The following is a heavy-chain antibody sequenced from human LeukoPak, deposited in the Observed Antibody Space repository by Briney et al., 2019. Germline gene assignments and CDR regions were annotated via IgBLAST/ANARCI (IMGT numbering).Heavy chain of an antibody. J-gene: IGHJ2*01. CDR2: IYYSGST. V-gene: IGHV4-39*01. CDR3: ARNYGSGSYSLWYFDL. CDR1: GGSISSSSYS. D-gene: IGHD3-10*01. Sequence: SETLSLTCTVSGGSISSSSYSWGWIRQPPGKGLEWIGSIYYSGSTYYNPSLKGRVTISVDTSKNQFSLKLSSVTAADTAVYYCARNYGSGSYSLWYFDLWGRGTLVTVSS.